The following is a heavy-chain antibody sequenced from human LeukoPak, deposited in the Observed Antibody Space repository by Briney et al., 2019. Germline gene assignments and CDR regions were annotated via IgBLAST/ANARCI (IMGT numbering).Heavy chain of an antibody. CDR2: ISPNGGTT. D-gene: IGHD3-10*01. J-gene: IGHJ4*02. Sequence: GGSLRLSCAASGFTFSSFPMHWVRQAPGKGLESVSAISPNGGTTYYANSVRGRFSISRDNSKNTLYLQMGSLTTDDMAVCYCAREYPNGSLDYWGQGTLVTVSS. CDR1: GFTFSSFP. CDR3: AREYPNGSLDY. V-gene: IGHV3-64*01.